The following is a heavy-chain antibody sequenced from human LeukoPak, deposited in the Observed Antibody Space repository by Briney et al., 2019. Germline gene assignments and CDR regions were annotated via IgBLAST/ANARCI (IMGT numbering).Heavy chain of an antibody. Sequence: GGSLRLSCAASGFTFSSYAMHWVRQAPGKGLEWVAVISYDGSIKYYADSVKGRFTTSRDNSKNMLYLQMNSLSAEDTAIYYCARADHDYVWGSPGNWGQGTLVTVSS. CDR1: GFTFSSYA. CDR2: ISYDGSIK. J-gene: IGHJ4*02. D-gene: IGHD3-16*01. V-gene: IGHV3-30-3*01. CDR3: ARADHDYVWGSPGN.